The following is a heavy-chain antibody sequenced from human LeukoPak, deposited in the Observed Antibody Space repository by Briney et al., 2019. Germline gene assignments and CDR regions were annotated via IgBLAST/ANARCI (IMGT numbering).Heavy chain of an antibody. V-gene: IGHV3-48*02. CDR3: ARPGYSYGFDY. D-gene: IGHD5-18*01. J-gene: IGHJ4*02. CDR1: GFTFSSYS. CDR2: ISSSSSTI. Sequence: GGSLRLSCAASGFTFSSYSMNWVRQAPGKGLEWVSYISSSSSTIYYADSVKGRFTISRDNAKNSLCLQMNSLRDEDTAVYYCARPGYSYGFDYWGQGTLVTVSS.